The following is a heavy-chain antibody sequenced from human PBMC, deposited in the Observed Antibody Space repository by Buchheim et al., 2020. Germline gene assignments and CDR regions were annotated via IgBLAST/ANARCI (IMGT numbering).Heavy chain of an antibody. CDR1: GFTFSSYW. V-gene: IGHV3-74*01. D-gene: IGHD6-13*01. Sequence: EVQLVESGGGLVQPGGSLRLSCAASGFTFSSYWMHWVRQAPGKGLVWVSRINSDGSSTSYADSVKGRFTISRDNAKNTLYLQMNSLRAEDTAVYYCARELVAAAGTYYYYYYGMDVWGQGTT. CDR2: INSDGSST. J-gene: IGHJ6*02. CDR3: ARELVAAAGTYYYYYYGMDV.